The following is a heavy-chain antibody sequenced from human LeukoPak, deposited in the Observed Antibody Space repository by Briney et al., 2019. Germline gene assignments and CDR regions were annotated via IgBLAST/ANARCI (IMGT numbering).Heavy chain of an antibody. CDR2: ISYDGSNK. V-gene: IGHV3-30*18. J-gene: IGHJ4*02. Sequence: GGSLRLSCAASGFTFSSYGMHWVRQAPGKGLEWVAVISYDGSNKYYADSVKGRFTIPRDNSKDTLYLQMNSLRAEDTAVYCCAKGGYSSGWRNYFDYWGQGTLATVSS. D-gene: IGHD6-19*01. CDR1: GFTFSSYG. CDR3: AKGGYSSGWRNYFDY.